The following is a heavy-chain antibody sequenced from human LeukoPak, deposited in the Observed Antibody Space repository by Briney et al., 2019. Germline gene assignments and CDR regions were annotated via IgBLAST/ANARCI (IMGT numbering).Heavy chain of an antibody. Sequence: GGSLRLSCAASGFTFSSYGMSWVRQAPGKGLEWVAVISYDGSNKYYADSVKGRFTISRDNSKNTLYLQMNSLRAEDTAVYYCARERRLGELSLQYFDYWGQGTLVTVSS. CDR3: ARERRLGELSLQYFDY. D-gene: IGHD3-16*02. CDR1: GFTFSSYG. V-gene: IGHV3-30*03. CDR2: ISYDGSNK. J-gene: IGHJ4*02.